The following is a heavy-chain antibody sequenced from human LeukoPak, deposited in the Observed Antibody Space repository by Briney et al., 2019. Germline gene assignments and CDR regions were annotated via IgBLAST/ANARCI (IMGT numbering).Heavy chain of an antibody. CDR1: GYTFTGYY. CDR2: INPNSGGT. V-gene: IGHV1-2*02. D-gene: IGHD3-10*01. CDR3: ARDLYYGSGSYYVY. Sequence: ASVKVSCKASGYTFTGYYMHWVRQAPGQGLEWMGWINPNSGGTNYAQKFQGRVTMTRDTSISTAYMELSRLRSDDTAVYYCARDLYYGSGSYYVYWGQGTLVTVSS. J-gene: IGHJ4*02.